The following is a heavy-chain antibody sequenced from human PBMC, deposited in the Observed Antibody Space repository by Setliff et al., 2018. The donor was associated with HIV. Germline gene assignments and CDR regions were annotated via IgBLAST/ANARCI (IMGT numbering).Heavy chain of an antibody. Sequence: SETLSLTCAFNGGSFSGYYWMWIRQSPGEGLEWIGESNQSGNTNDKPSLKSRVTMSGDTSKNQFSLNLTSVTSAHTAVYFCARGLGRYPVTSSNPPRYWGPGTLVTVSS. CDR1: GGSFSGYY. V-gene: IGHV4-34*01. CDR3: ARGLGRYPVTSSNPPRY. D-gene: IGHD4-17*01. J-gene: IGHJ4*02. CDR2: SNQSGNT.